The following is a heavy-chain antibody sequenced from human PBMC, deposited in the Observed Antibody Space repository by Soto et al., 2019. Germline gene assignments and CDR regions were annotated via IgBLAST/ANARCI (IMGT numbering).Heavy chain of an antibody. Sequence: QVRLHESGPGLVKPSETLSLTCTVSTDSFNDYYWSWIRQPPGEGLEWIGSIYHTGNTTYNPSLERRVSISVDTSKIQFYLSLSSVTAADTALYYCARDVGIHDAFDIWGQGTLVTVSS. CDR3: ARDVGIHDAFDI. V-gene: IGHV4-59*13. CDR2: IYHTGNT. CDR1: TDSFNDYY. D-gene: IGHD5-18*01. J-gene: IGHJ3*02.